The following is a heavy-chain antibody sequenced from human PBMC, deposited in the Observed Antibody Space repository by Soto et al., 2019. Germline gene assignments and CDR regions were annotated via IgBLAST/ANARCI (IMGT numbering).Heavy chain of an antibody. Sequence: QVQLVESGGGVVQPGRSLRLSCAASGFTFSSYGMHWVRQAPGKGLERVAVISYDGSNKYYADSVKGRFTISRDNSKNTLYLQMNSLRAEDTAVYYCAKDQGGDYYYYGMDVWGQGTTVTVSS. CDR1: GFTFSSYG. CDR3: AKDQGGDYYYYGMDV. D-gene: IGHD3-16*01. V-gene: IGHV3-30*18. CDR2: ISYDGSNK. J-gene: IGHJ6*02.